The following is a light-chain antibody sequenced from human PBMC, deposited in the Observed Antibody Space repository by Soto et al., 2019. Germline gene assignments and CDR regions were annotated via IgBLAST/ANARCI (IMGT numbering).Light chain of an antibody. J-gene: IGLJ2*01. CDR1: SSDVGRYNY. CDR3: TSYTSSSTLV. CDR2: EVS. Sequence: QSALTQPASVSGSPGQSITISCTGTSSDVGRYNYVSWYQQHPGKAPKFMIYEVSNRPSGVSNRFSGSKSGNTASLTISGLQAEDEADYYCTSYTSSSTLVFGGGTKLTVL. V-gene: IGLV2-14*01.